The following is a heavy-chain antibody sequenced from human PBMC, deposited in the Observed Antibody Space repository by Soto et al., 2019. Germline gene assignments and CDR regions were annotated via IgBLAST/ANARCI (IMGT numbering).Heavy chain of an antibody. D-gene: IGHD3-16*01. CDR2: INSSGDRR. CDR3: AKGDGGYFDH. J-gene: IGHJ4*01. Sequence: PGGSLRLSCAASGFTFSDYAMSWVRQAPGKGLEWVSVINSSGDRRYYPDSVQGRFAISRDDSKNAVFLQMNSLRAEDTAVYFCAKGDGGYFDHWGQGSLVTVSS. V-gene: IGHV3-23*01. CDR1: GFTFSDYA.